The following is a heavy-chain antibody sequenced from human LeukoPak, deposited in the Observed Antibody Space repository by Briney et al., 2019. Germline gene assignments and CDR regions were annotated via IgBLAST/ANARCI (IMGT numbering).Heavy chain of an antibody. J-gene: IGHJ4*02. CDR3: ASSIVTGGTSPFDY. Sequence: GGSLRLSCAASGFTFSNYAMSWVRQAPGKGLEWVSYISSSSDTIYYADSVKGRITISRDNAKNSLYLQMNSLRAEDTAVYYCASSIVTGGTSPFDYWGQGTLVTVSS. CDR1: GFTFSNYA. V-gene: IGHV3-48*04. D-gene: IGHD6-13*01. CDR2: ISSSSDTI.